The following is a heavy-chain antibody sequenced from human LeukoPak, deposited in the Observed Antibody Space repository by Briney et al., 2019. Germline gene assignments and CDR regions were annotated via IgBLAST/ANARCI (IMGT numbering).Heavy chain of an antibody. V-gene: IGHV3-64*02. Sequence: GGSLRLSCTASGFTFSTYAMHWVRQAPGKGLEYVSCISANGGVSFNADSVKGRFTISRDNSKGTLFLQMGSLRAEDMAVYYCARGGLNYDISTVLDSWGQGTPVTVSS. CDR1: GFTFSTYA. D-gene: IGHD3-9*01. J-gene: IGHJ4*02. CDR3: ARGGLNYDISTVLDS. CDR2: ISANGGVS.